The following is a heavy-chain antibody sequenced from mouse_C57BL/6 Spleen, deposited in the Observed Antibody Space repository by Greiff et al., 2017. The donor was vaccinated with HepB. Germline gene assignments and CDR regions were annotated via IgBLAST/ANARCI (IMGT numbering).Heavy chain of an antibody. CDR1: GFTFSDYG. CDR2: ISSGSSTI. J-gene: IGHJ2*01. D-gene: IGHD2-1*01. Sequence: EVKVEESGGGLVKPGGSLKLSCAASGFTFSDYGMHWVRQAPEKGLEWVAYISSGSSTIYYADTVKGRFTISRDNAKNTLFLQMTSLRSEDTAMYYCAREDYGNYGYFDYWGQGTTLTVSS. V-gene: IGHV5-17*01. CDR3: AREDYGNYGYFDY.